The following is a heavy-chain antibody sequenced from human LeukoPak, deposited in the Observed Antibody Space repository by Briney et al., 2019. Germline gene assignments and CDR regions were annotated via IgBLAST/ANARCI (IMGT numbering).Heavy chain of an antibody. Sequence: ASVKVSCKASGYTFTGYYMHSVRQAPGQGLEWMGWINPNSGGTNYAQKFQGRVTMTRDTSISTAYMELSRLRSDDTAVYYCAREMDSSSGGYFDYWGQGTLVTVSS. CDR3: AREMDSSSGGYFDY. CDR2: INPNSGGT. CDR1: GYTFTGYY. V-gene: IGHV1-2*02. D-gene: IGHD6-13*01. J-gene: IGHJ4*02.